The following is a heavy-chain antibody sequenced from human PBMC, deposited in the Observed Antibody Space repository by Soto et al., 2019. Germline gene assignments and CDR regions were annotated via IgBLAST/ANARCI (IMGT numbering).Heavy chain of an antibody. D-gene: IGHD3-10*01. CDR1: GGSISSGGYY. Sequence: QVQLQESGPGLVKPSQTLSLTCTVSGGSISSGGYYWSWIRQHPGKGLEWIGYIYYSGSTYYNPSLLSRVIISVDASKNQFSLKLSSVTAADTAVYYCARWVTIVRGVIHTPYFDYWGQGTLVTVSS. CDR3: ARWVTIVRGVIHTPYFDY. J-gene: IGHJ4*02. V-gene: IGHV4-31*03. CDR2: IYYSGST.